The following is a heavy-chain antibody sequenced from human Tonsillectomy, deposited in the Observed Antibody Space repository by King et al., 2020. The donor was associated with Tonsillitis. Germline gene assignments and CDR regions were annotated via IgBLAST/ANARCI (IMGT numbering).Heavy chain of an antibody. CDR2: IKSTTDGGTT. D-gene: IGHD3-10*01. CDR1: GFTFTKAW. J-gene: IGHJ4*02. CDR3: TTDGRLWFGENY. Sequence: VQLVESGGGLGKPGGSLRLSCAVSGFTFTKAWMTWVRQAPGKGLEWGGRIKSTTDGGTTDYAAPVKGRFTISRDDSKNTLYLQMNSLKTEDTGVYFCTTDGRLWFGENYWGQGTLVTVSS. V-gene: IGHV3-15*01.